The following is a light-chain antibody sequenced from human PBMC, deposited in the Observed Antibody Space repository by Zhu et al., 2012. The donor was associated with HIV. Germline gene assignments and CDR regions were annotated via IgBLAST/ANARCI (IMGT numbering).Light chain of an antibody. V-gene: IGKV1-5*03. CDR1: QTISSW. CDR2: KAS. Sequence: DIQMTQSPSTLSASVGDRVTMTCRASQTISSWLAWYQQKPGKAPKLLIYKASSLESGVPSKFSGSGSETEFTLTISDVQPDDFATYFCQQYNSYPWTFGQGTKVDIK. CDR3: QQYNSYPWT. J-gene: IGKJ1*01.